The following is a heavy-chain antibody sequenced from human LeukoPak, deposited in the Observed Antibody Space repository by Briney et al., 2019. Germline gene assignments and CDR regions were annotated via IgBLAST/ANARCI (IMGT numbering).Heavy chain of an antibody. D-gene: IGHD3-9*01. Sequence: KPSETLSLTCTVSGGSISSSSYYWDWIRQPPGKGLEWIGSIYYSGSTYYNPSLKSRVTISVDTSKNQFSLKLSSVTAADTAVYYCARVIEYYDILTGYYTSYYFDYWGQGTLVTVSS. CDR3: ARVIEYYDILTGYYTSYYFDY. CDR2: IYYSGST. J-gene: IGHJ4*02. CDR1: GGSISSSSYY. V-gene: IGHV4-39*01.